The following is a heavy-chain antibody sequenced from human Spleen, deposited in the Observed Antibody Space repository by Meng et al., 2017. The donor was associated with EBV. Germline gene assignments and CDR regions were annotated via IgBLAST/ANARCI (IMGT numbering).Heavy chain of an antibody. V-gene: IGHV4-4*02. Sequence: HVHLQESGPGLWKPSGTLSLPCRVSCGSISSSNWWNWVRQAPGKGLDWIGEIYHSGSTSYNPSLESRVTISIDKSKNQVSLKLTSVTAADTAVYYCAQRERWGLDPWGQGTLVTVSS. D-gene: IGHD3-16*01. CDR1: CGSISSSNW. CDR3: AQRERWGLDP. CDR2: IYHSGST. J-gene: IGHJ5*02.